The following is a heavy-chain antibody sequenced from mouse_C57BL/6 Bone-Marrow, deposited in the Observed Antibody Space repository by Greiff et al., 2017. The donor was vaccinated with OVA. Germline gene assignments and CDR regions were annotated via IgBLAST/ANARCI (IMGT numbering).Heavy chain of an antibody. J-gene: IGHJ4*01. CDR3: TRDGYYAMDY. D-gene: IGHD2-3*01. CDR2: ISSGGDYI. Sequence: EVQRVESGEGLVKPGGSLKLSCAASGFTFSSYAMSWVRQTPEKRLEWVAYISSGGDYIYYADTVKGRFTISSDNARNTLYLQMSSLKSEDTAMDYCTRDGYYAMDYWGQGTSVTVSS. CDR1: GFTFSSYA. V-gene: IGHV5-9-1*02.